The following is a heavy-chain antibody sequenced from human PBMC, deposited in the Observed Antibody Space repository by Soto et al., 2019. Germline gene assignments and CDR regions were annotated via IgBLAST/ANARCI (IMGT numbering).Heavy chain of an antibody. CDR1: RFTFYNYG. D-gene: IGHD2-2*01. V-gene: IGHV3-33*01. CDR3: ARDYCPVPTCYDF. CDR2: IDYNEINQ. J-gene: IGHJ4*02. Sequence: PACSLRISCVASRFTFYNYGMHWVRKAPGKGLDWVAGIDYNEINQYYIDPVKGRFTISRDQSKNTLYLQMNSLRAEDTAVYYCARDYCPVPTCYDFWGQGVLVTVSS.